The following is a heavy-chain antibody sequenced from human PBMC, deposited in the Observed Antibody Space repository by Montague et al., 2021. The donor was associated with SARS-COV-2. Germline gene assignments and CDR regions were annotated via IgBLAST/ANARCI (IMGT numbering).Heavy chain of an antibody. Sequence: TLSLTCVVSGGSISSGGYYWSWIPPRPGKGLDWIGNNYYSGSTYYNPYLKSRVTISVDTSKNQFSLKLSSVTAADTAVYYCARAGTITMIVVVIDAFDIWGQGTTVTVSS. D-gene: IGHD3-22*01. CDR3: ARAGTITMIVVVIDAFDI. V-gene: IGHV4-31*11. CDR1: GGSISSGGYY. CDR2: NYYSGST. J-gene: IGHJ3*02.